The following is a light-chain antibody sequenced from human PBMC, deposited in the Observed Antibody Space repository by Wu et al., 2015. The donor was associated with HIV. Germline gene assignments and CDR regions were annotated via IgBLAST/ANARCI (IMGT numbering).Light chain of an antibody. CDR3: QQYGTSPPT. V-gene: IGKV3-20*01. CDR1: QSVSSSS. CDR2: GAS. Sequence: EIVLTQSPGTLSLSPGERATLSCRASQSVSSSSLAWYQQKPGQAPRLLIYGASSRATGIPNRFSGSGSGTDFTLIISRLEPEDFAVYYCQQYGTSPPTFGPGTKVDIK. J-gene: IGKJ3*01.